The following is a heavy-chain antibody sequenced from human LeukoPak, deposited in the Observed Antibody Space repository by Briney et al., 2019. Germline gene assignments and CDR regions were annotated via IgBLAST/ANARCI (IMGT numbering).Heavy chain of an antibody. CDR3: ASTLGEQLWSSYFDY. D-gene: IGHD5-18*01. CDR2: ISAYNGNT. V-gene: IGHV1-18*01. CDR1: GYTFTSYG. Sequence: ASVKVSCKASGYTFTSYGISWVRQAPGQGLEWMGWISAYNGNTNYAQKLQGRVTMTTDTSTSTAYMELRSLRSDDTAVYYCASTLGEQLWSSYFDYWGQGTLVTVSS. J-gene: IGHJ4*02.